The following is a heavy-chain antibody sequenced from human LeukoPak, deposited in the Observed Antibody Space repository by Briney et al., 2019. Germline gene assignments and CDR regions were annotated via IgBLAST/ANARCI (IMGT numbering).Heavy chain of an antibody. CDR3: ANWYSGTKARDY. J-gene: IGHJ4*02. D-gene: IGHD1-26*01. V-gene: IGHV3-23*01. CDR2: ISGSGGST. Sequence: GGSLRLSCAASGFTFSSYAMHWVRKAPGEGLEWVSAISGSGGSTYYAVSVKGRFTNSRDNSKNTLYLQMTSLRAEDTAVYYCANWYSGTKARDYWGQGTLVTVSS. CDR1: GFTFSSYA.